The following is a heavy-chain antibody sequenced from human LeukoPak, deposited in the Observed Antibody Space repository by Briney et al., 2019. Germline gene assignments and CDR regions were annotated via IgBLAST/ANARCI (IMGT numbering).Heavy chain of an antibody. J-gene: IGHJ4*02. CDR1: GFTFSSYW. CDR2: IKQDGSEK. D-gene: IGHD2-2*01. V-gene: IGHV3-7*01. CDR3: ARESVVPAAIGVLYFDY. Sequence: GGSLRLSCAASGFTFSSYWMSWVRQAPGKGLEWVANIKQDGSEKYYVDSVKGRFTISRDNAKNSLYLQMNSLRAEDTAVYYCARESVVPAAIGVLYFDYWGQGTLVTVSS.